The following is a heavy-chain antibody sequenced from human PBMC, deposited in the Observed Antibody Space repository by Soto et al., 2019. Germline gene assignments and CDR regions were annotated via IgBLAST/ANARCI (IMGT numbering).Heavy chain of an antibody. V-gene: IGHV3-48*02. CDR2: ISLSSTTI. CDR1: GFTFSSYN. CDR3: ARDCRNYFYSMDD. J-gene: IGHJ6*03. Sequence: EVQLVESGGGLVQPGGSLRLSCAASGFTFSSYNMSWVRQAPGKGLERISDISLSSTTIFYADSEKGRFTITKDNAKNPLHLKMNSPGDEDTAVYYCARDCRNYFYSMDDWGKGTTVTVSS.